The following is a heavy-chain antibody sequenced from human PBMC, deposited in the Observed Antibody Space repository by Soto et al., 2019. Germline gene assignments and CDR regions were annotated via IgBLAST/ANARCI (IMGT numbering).Heavy chain of an antibody. CDR3: AMIAVDTSLLYWFDR. J-gene: IGHJ5*01. CDR1: GDSVTSGNYY. V-gene: IGHV4-61*01. Sequence: PSETLSLTCPVSGDSVTSGNYYWSWIRQPPGKGLEWIGHIYYSGSTNYSPSLKSRVTISLDTSNNQFSLKVTSVTAADTAVYYSAMIAVDTSLLYWFDRRGQGNLGTV. D-gene: IGHD2-15*01. CDR2: IYYSGST.